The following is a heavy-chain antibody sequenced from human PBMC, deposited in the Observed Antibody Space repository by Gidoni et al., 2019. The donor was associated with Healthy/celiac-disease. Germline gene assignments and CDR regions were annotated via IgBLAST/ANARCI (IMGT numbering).Heavy chain of an antibody. CDR2: IIPILGIA. V-gene: IGHV1-69*04. D-gene: IGHD5-12*01. Sequence: QVQLVQSGAEVKKPGSSVKVSCKASGGTFSSYAISWVRQAPGQGLEWMGRIIPILGIANYAQKFQGIVTITADKSTSTAYMELSSLRSEDTAVYYCARGYGYNYGFDYWGQGTLVTVSS. CDR1: GGTFSSYA. J-gene: IGHJ4*02. CDR3: ARGYGYNYGFDY.